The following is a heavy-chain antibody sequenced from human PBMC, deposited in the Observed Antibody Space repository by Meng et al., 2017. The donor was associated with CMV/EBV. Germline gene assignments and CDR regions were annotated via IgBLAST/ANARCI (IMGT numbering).Heavy chain of an antibody. V-gene: IGHV1-46*01. D-gene: IGHD2-2*02. CDR1: GYTFTSYY. J-gene: IGHJ6*02. CDR2: INPSGGST. Sequence: ASAMVSCKASGYTFTSYYMHWVRQAPVQGLEWMGIINPSGGSTSYAQKFQGRVTMTRDTSTSKVYMELSSLRSEDTAVYYCASPRYCSSTSCYRGGDYYYYGMDVWGQGTAVTISS. CDR3: ASPRYCSSTSCYRGGDYYYYGMDV.